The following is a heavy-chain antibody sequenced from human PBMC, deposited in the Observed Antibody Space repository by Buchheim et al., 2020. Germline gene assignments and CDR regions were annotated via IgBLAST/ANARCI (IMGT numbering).Heavy chain of an antibody. CDR1: GFTFSSYA. D-gene: IGHD6-13*01. J-gene: IGHJ4*02. CDR2: ISGSGGST. Sequence: EVQLLESGGGLVQPGGSLRLSCAASGFTFSSYAMSWVRQAPGKGLEWVSAISGSGGSTYYADSVKGRFTLSRDNYKNTRYLQMNSLRAEDTAVYYCAKDRRIAAAGIFSRAVALGYWGQGTL. CDR3: AKDRRIAAAGIFSRAVALGY. V-gene: IGHV3-23*01.